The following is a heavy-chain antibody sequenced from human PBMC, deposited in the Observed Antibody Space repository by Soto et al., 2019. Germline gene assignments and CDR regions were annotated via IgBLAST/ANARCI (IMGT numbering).Heavy chain of an antibody. CDR1: GFTFSDYY. CDR2: ISSSSRYT. CDR3: ARDALREWEPGSRFDP. J-gene: IGHJ5*02. Sequence: GGSLRLSCAASGFTFSDYYMSWIRQAPGKGLEWVSYISSSSRYTNYADSVKGRFTISRDNAKSSVFLQMNSLRADDTAVYYCARDALREWEPGSRFDPWGQGTLVTVSS. V-gene: IGHV3-11*06. D-gene: IGHD1-26*01.